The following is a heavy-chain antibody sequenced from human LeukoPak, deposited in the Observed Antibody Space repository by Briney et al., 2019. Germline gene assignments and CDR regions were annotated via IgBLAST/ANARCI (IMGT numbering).Heavy chain of an antibody. CDR3: ARAGKDGYNDY. J-gene: IGHJ4*02. CDR1: GFTFSSYA. V-gene: IGHV3-30*07. D-gene: IGHD5-24*01. CDR2: ISYDGSNK. Sequence: GGSLRLSCAASGFTFSSYAMHWVRQAPGKGLEWVAVISYDGSNKYYADSVKGRFTISRDNSKNTLYLQMNSLRAEDTAVYYCARAGKDGYNDYWGQGTLVTVSS.